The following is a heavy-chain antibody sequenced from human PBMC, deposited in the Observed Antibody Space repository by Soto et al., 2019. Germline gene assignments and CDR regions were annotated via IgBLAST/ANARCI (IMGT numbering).Heavy chain of an antibody. CDR2: IYYSGST. CDR1: GGSISSYY. V-gene: IGHV4-59*08. Sequence: SETLSLTCTVSGGSISSYYWSWIRRPPGKGLEWIGYIYYSGSTNYNPSLKSRVTMSVDTSKNQFSLKLSSVTAADTAVYYCARGQVMGTQYYFDYWGQGTLVTVSS. J-gene: IGHJ4*02. CDR3: ARGQVMGTQYYFDY. D-gene: IGHD5-18*01.